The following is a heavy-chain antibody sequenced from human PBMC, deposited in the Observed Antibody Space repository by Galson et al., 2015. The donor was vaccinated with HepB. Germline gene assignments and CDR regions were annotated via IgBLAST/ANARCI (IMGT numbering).Heavy chain of an antibody. CDR1: GFTFSSYW. V-gene: IGHV3-74*01. CDR3: GRVRGETTVTTFGPIDAFNI. J-gene: IGHJ3*02. D-gene: IGHD4-17*01. CDR2: INSDGSST. Sequence: SLRLSCAASGFTFSSYWMHWVRQAPGKGLVWVSRINSDGSSTSYADSVKGRFTISRDNAKNTLYLQMNSLRAEDTAVYYCGRVRGETTVTTFGPIDAFNIWGQGTMVTVSS.